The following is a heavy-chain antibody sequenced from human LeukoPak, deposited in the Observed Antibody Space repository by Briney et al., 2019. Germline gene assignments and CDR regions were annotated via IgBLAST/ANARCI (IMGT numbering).Heavy chain of an antibody. Sequence: GRSLRLSCAASGFTFSSYGMHWVRQAPGKGLEWVEVIWYDGSNDYYANSVKRRFTTSRHNSKNTLYLQMNSLRAEDTAVYFCARKNTQDAFDIWGQGTMVTVSS. J-gene: IGHJ3*02. V-gene: IGHV3-33*01. CDR1: GFTFSSYG. D-gene: IGHD2-15*01. CDR2: IWYDGSND. CDR3: ARKNTQDAFDI.